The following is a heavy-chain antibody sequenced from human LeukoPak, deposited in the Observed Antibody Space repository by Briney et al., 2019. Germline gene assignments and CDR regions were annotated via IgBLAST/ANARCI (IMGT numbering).Heavy chain of an antibody. CDR2: IIPIFGTA. Sequence: ASVKVTCKATVGTFSSYAISWVRQAPGQGLAWMGGIIPIFGTANYAQNCQGRVTITADTSTRTAYMELSSLRSEDTAVYYCASSKWLGYYYYYMDVWGKGTTVTVSS. CDR1: VGTFSSYA. CDR3: ASSKWLGYYYYYMDV. V-gene: IGHV1-69*06. D-gene: IGHD5-12*01. J-gene: IGHJ6*03.